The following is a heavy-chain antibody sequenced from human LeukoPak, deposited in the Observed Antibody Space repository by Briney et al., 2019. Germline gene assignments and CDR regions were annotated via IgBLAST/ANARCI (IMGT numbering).Heavy chain of an antibody. CDR3: ARDATLVAFDY. D-gene: IGHD4/OR15-4a*01. V-gene: IGHV3-21*01. CDR2: ISSSSYI. CDR1: GFTFSSYS. J-gene: IGHJ4*02. Sequence: GGSLRLSCAASGFTFSSYSMNWVRQAPGKGLEWVSSISSSSYIYYADSVKGRFTISRDNAKNSLYLQMSSLRVEDTAVYYCARDATLVAFDYWGQGTLVSVSS.